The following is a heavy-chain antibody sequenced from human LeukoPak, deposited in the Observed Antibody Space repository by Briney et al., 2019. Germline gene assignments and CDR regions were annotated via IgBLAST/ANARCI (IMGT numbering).Heavy chain of an antibody. D-gene: IGHD6-25*01. V-gene: IGHV3-30-3*01. CDR1: GFTFSNYA. J-gene: IGHJ4*02. CDR2: ISYDGRNK. Sequence: GGSLRLSCAASGFTFSNYAIYWVRQAPGKGLEWVAVISYDGRNKYYADSVKGRFTISRDDSKNTLYLQMNSLRAEDTAVYYCARDRTTAARLYYFDYWGQGTPVTVSS. CDR3: ARDRTTAARLYYFDY.